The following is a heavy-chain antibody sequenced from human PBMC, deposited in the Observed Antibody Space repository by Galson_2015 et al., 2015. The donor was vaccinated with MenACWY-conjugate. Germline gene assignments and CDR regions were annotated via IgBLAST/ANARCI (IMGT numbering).Heavy chain of an antibody. V-gene: IGHV5-51*01. CDR1: GYYFTSYW. J-gene: IGHJ6*02. CDR2: ISPGDSNT. Sequence: QSGAEVKQPGESLKIPCKGSGYYFTSYWIAWVRQIPGKGLEWMGLISPGDSNTRYSPSFQGQVTISADKSISTAYLQWSSLKASDTATYYCARHPPGGRGMDVWGRGTTVTVSS. CDR3: ARHPPGGRGMDV. D-gene: IGHD1-26*01.